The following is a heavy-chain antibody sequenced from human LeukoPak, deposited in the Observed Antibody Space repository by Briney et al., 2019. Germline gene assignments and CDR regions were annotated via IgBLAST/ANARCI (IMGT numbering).Heavy chain of an antibody. J-gene: IGHJ4*02. CDR3: ARVGGHCTSTSCPPPDY. Sequence: GGSLRLSCAASGFTFSSYAMHWVRQAPGKGLEWVAVISYDGSNKYYADSVKGRFTISRDNSKNTLYLQMNSLRAEDTAVYYCARVGGHCTSTSCPPPDYWGQGTLVTVSS. D-gene: IGHD2-2*01. V-gene: IGHV3-30-3*01. CDR1: GFTFSSYA. CDR2: ISYDGSNK.